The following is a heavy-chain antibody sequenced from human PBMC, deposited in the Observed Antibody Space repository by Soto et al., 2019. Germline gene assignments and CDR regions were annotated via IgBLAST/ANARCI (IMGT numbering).Heavy chain of an antibody. D-gene: IGHD6-19*01. Sequence: EVQLVESGGGLVQPGGSLRLSCEASGFTFSSYWMSWVRQAPGKGLEWVANVRKDGSQKYLVDSVKGRFTISRDNAKNEMYLQMNSLRAEDTAVYYCVSDGSSGWHFDSWGQGTLVTVSS. V-gene: IGHV3-7*01. CDR2: VRKDGSQK. J-gene: IGHJ4*02. CDR3: VSDGSSGWHFDS. CDR1: GFTFSSYW.